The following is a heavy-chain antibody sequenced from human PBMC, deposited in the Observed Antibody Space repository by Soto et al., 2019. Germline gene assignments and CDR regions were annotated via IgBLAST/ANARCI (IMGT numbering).Heavy chain of an antibody. CDR2: INPNSGGT. Sequence: ASVKVSCKASGYTFTSYYMHWVRQAPGQGLEWMGWINPNSGGTNYAQKFQGWVTMTRDTSISTAYMELSRLRSDDTAVYYCARGYCSGGSCSILYFDYWGQGTLVTVSS. CDR3: ARGYCSGGSCSILYFDY. V-gene: IGHV1-2*04. D-gene: IGHD2-15*01. J-gene: IGHJ4*02. CDR1: GYTFTSYY.